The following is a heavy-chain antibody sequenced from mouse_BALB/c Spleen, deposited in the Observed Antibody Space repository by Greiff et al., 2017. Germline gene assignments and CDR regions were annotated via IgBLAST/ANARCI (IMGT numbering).Heavy chain of an antibody. CDR3: ASQGSSGYFDV. V-gene: IGHV3-6*02. CDR1: GYSITSGYY. Sequence: EVQLVESGPGLVKPSQSLSLTCSVTGYSITSGYYWNWIRQFPGNKLEWMGYISYDGSNNYNPSLKNRISITRDTSKNQFFLKLNSVTTEDTATYYCASQGSSGYFDVWGAGTTVTVSS. J-gene: IGHJ1*01. D-gene: IGHD1-1*01. CDR2: ISYDGSN.